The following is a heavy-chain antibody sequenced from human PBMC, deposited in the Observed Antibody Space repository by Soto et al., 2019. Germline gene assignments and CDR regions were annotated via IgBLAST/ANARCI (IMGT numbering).Heavy chain of an antibody. J-gene: IGHJ4*02. CDR3: AHRPSGWYLFDY. CDR1: GGSLSGYY. D-gene: IGHD6-19*01. V-gene: IGHV4-34*01. Sequence: KPSETLSLTCAVYGGSLSGYYWSWIRQPPGKGLEWIGEINHSGTTNYNPSLKSRVTISIDTSKNQFSLKLSSVTAADTAIYYCAHRPSGWYLFDYWGQGTLVTVSS. CDR2: INHSGTT.